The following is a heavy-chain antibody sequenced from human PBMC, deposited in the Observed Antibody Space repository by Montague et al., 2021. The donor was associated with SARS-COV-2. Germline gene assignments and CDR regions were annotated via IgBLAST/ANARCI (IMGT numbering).Heavy chain of an antibody. D-gene: IGHD2-21*01. CDR1: GGSINNYY. CDR3: ARRGGGEVFARFMYWYFDV. Sequence: SETLSLTCSVSGGSINNYYWGWVRQSPGKGLEWIGYIYYSGSVTTSYNPFLKSRVSISVDTSENQFSLKLTSVTAADTAVYYCARRGGGEVFARFMYWYFDVWGRGSLVTVSS. J-gene: IGHJ2*01. CDR2: IYYSGSVTT. V-gene: IGHV4-59*13.